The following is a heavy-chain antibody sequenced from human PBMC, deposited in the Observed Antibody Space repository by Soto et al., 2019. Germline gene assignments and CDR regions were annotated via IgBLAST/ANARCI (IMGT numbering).Heavy chain of an antibody. J-gene: IGHJ6*02. CDR1: GDSSVSSSSYY. CDR3: ASEVSSTDGMDV. D-gene: IGHD2-15*01. CDR2: TYYTGNT. V-gene: IGHV4-39*01. Sequence: LSLTCTVSGDSSVSSSSYYWGWIRQPPGKGLEWIGSTYYTGNTFYSPSFRSRLTISVDTSKSQFSLKLRSVTAADTATYYCASEVSSTDGMDVWGQGTTVTVSS.